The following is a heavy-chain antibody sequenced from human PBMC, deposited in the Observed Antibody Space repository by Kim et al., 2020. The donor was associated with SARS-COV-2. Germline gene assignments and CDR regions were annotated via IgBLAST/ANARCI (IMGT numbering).Heavy chain of an antibody. J-gene: IGHJ6*01. CDR1: GFTFSSYS. CDR3: ARDMVRRIMIVVVSRGMDV. V-gene: IGHV3-48*02. D-gene: IGHD3-22*01. Sequence: GGSLRLSCAASGFTFSSYSMNWVRQAPGKGLEWVSYISSSTIYYADSVKGRFTISRDNAKNSLYLQMNSLRDEDTAVYYCARDMVRRIMIVVVSRGMDV. CDR2: ISSSTI.